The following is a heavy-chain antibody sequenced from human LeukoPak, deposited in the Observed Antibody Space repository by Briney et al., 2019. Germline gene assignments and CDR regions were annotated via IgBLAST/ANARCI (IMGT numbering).Heavy chain of an antibody. D-gene: IGHD2-21*01. CDR3: ARDDSWAFDH. J-gene: IGHJ4*02. Sequence: PGGSLRLSCAAPGFTFSSYAINWVRQAPGKGLEWVSYISSTNEIYYADSVKGRFTISRDNAKNSLFLQMNSLRDEDTAVYYCARDDSWAFDHWGQGSLVTVSS. CDR2: ISSTNEI. V-gene: IGHV3-69-1*01. CDR1: GFTFSSYA.